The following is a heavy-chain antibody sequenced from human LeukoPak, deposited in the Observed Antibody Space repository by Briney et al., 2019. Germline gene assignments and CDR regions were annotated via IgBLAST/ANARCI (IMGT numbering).Heavy chain of an antibody. V-gene: IGHV1-46*01. CDR2: INPSGGSP. D-gene: IGHD4-17*01. Sequence: ASVKVSCKASGYTFTNYFIHWVRQAPGQGLEWMGIINPSGGSPIYAKTFRGRVTMTRDTSTSTVYMELSSLRSEDTAVYYCARVRDCGDYYDAFDIWGQGTMVTVSS. J-gene: IGHJ3*02. CDR1: GYTFTNYF. CDR3: ARVRDCGDYYDAFDI.